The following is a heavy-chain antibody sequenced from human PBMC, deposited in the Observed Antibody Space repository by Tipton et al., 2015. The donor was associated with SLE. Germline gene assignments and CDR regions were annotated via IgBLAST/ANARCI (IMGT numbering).Heavy chain of an antibody. D-gene: IGHD2-15*01. Sequence: TLSLTCAVYGGSFSGYYWSWIRQPPGKGLEWIGEINHSGSTNYNPSLKSRVTISVDTSKNQFSLKLSSVTAADTAVYYCARGLGVVVAVAFDIWGQGIMVTVSS. CDR3: ARGLGVVVAVAFDI. J-gene: IGHJ3*02. CDR2: INHSGST. V-gene: IGHV4-34*01. CDR1: GGSFSGYY.